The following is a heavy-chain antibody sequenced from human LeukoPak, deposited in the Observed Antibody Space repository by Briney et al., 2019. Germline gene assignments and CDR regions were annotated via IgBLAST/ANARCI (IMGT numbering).Heavy chain of an antibody. CDR2: IIPIFGTA. CDR1: GGTFSSYA. Sequence: SVKVSCKASGGTFSSYAISWVRQAPGQGLEWMGGIIPIFGTANYAQKFQGRVTITADESTSTAYLELSSLRSEDTAVYYCARDRYCSGGSCWGSWFDPWGQGTLVTVSS. D-gene: IGHD2-15*01. V-gene: IGHV1-69*13. CDR3: ARDRYCSGGSCWGSWFDP. J-gene: IGHJ5*02.